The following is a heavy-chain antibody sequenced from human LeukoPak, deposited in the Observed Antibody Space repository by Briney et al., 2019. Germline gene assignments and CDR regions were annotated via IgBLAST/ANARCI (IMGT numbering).Heavy chain of an antibody. CDR3: ATPDTNYYDSSGYLPVFDY. V-gene: IGHV1-69*13. J-gene: IGHJ4*02. CDR2: IIPTFGTA. D-gene: IGHD3-22*01. CDR1: GGTFSSYA. Sequence: ASVKVSCKASGGTFSSYAISWVRQAPGQGLEWMGGIIPTFGTANYAQKFQGRVTITADESTSTAYMELSSLRSEDTAVYYCATPDTNYYDSSGYLPVFDYWGQGTLVTVSS.